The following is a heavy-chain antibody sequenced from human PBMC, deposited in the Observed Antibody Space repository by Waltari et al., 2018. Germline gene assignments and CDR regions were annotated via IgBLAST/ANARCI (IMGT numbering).Heavy chain of an antibody. V-gene: IGHV4-30-4*08. CDR3: ARDKPSYCTNGVCYPYFDY. J-gene: IGHJ4*02. Sequence: QVQLQESGPGLVKPSQTLSLTCTVSGGSISSGDYYWSWIRQPPGKGLEWIGYIYYSGSTYYNPSLKSRVTISVDTSKNQFSLKLSSVTAADTAVYYCARDKPSYCTNGVCYPYFDYWGQGTLVTVSS. D-gene: IGHD2-8*01. CDR1: GGSISSGDYY. CDR2: IYYSGST.